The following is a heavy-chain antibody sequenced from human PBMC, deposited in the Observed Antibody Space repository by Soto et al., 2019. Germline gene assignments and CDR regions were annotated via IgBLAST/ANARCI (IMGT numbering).Heavy chain of an antibody. V-gene: IGHV4-30-2*01. D-gene: IGHD3-16*01. CDR1: GVSITTNGYS. CDR3: ATYTAFAKYYFDY. Sequence: TLSLTCAVSGVSITTNGYSLSWIRQPPGKGLEWIGYIYPSGTIFYNPSLNSRVTISADTSNNQFSLKLTSVTAADTAVYFCATYTAFAKYYFDYWGRGTLVTVSS. CDR2: IYPSGTI. J-gene: IGHJ4*02.